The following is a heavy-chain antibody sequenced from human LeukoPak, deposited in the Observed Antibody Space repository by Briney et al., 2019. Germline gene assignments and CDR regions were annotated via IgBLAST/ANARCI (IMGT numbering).Heavy chain of an antibody. J-gene: IGHJ6*03. CDR3: AKVPSVSNYYYYMDV. CDR1: GFTFSSYA. CDR2: ISGSGGST. V-gene: IGHV3-23*01. Sequence: SGGSLRLSCAASGFTFSSYAMSWVRQAPGKGLEWVSAISGSGGSTYYADSVKGRFTISRDNSKNTLYLQMNSLRAEDTAVYYCAKVPSVSNYYYYMDVWGKGTTVTVSS. D-gene: IGHD3-16*02.